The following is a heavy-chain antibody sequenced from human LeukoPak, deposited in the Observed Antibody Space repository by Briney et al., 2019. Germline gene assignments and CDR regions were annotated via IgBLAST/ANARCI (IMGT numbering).Heavy chain of an antibody. J-gene: IGHJ4*02. CDR3: PRHGGLKYSGYERRLDY. Sequence: SETLSLTCTVSGGSISSSTYYWAWIRQPPGKGPEWIGSIYYSGSTYYNPSLKSRVTISVDTSKNQFSLKLSSVTAADTAVYYCPRHGGLKYSGYERRLDYWGQGTLVTVSS. CDR1: GGSISSSTYY. D-gene: IGHD5-12*01. CDR2: IYYSGST. V-gene: IGHV4-39*01.